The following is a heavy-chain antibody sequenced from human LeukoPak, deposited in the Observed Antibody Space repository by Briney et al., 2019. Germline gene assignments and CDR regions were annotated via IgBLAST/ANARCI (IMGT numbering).Heavy chain of an antibody. J-gene: IGHJ4*02. CDR1: GFTFSNAW. CDR3: TTGVLTGFPR. CDR2: IKSKSDGWTT. V-gene: IGHV3-15*01. D-gene: IGHD3-9*01. Sequence: GGSLRLSCAPSGFTFSNAWMSWVRQAPGKGLEWVDRIKSKSDGWTTDYAAPVKGRFTISGDDSKNTLYLQMNSLKTEDTAVYYCTTGVLTGFPRWGQGTLVTVSS.